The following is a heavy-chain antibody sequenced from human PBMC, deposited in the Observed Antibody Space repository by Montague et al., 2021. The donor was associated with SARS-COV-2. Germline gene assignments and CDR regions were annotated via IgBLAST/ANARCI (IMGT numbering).Heavy chain of an antibody. CDR2: INHSGST. D-gene: IGHD3-22*01. J-gene: IGHJ5*02. Sequence: SETLSLTCAVYGGSVSDYYWSWIRQPLGKGLEWIGEINHSGSTNYNPSLKSRVTTSVDTSKNQFSLKLTSVTAADTAVYYCARGPRITMIVVVITDIWFDPWGQETLVTGSS. V-gene: IGHV4-34*01. CDR3: ARGPRITMIVVVITDIWFDP. CDR1: GGSVSDYY.